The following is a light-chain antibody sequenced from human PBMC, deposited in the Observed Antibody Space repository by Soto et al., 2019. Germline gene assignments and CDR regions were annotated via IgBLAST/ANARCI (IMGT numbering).Light chain of an antibody. V-gene: IGKV3-11*01. CDR2: DAS. Sequence: EIVLTQSPATLSLSPGERATLSCRASQSVSSYLAWYQQKPGQAPRLLIYDASNRAAGIPARFSACGSGTDFTLTISDVQPDDFAAYYCQHYNSYSEAFGLGTKVDIK. CDR1: QSVSSY. CDR3: QHYNSYSEA. J-gene: IGKJ1*01.